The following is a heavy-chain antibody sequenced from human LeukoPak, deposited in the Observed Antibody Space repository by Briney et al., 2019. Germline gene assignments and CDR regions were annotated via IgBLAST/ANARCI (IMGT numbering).Heavy chain of an antibody. CDR3: ARGNIPDAFDI. CDR1: GGSFSGYY. Sequence: SETLSLTCAVYGGSFSGYYWSWIRQPPGKGLEWIGEINHSGSTYYNPSLKSRVTISVDTSKNQFSLKLSSVTAADTAVYYCARGNIPDAFDIWGQGTMVTVSS. J-gene: IGHJ3*02. D-gene: IGHD2/OR15-2a*01. CDR2: INHSGST. V-gene: IGHV4-34*09.